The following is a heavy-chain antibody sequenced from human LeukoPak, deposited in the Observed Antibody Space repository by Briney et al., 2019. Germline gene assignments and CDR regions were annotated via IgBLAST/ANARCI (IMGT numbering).Heavy chain of an antibody. D-gene: IGHD6-13*01. Sequence: PGGSLRLSCAASGFTFSSYAMHWVRQAPGKGLEWVAVISYDGSNKHYADSVKGRFTISRDNSKNTLYLQMNSLRAEDTAVYYCARSPASSWYESLNIYYYYYYGMDVWGKGTTVTVSS. CDR3: ARSPASSWYESLNIYYYYYYGMDV. J-gene: IGHJ6*04. CDR1: GFTFSSYA. CDR2: ISYDGSNK. V-gene: IGHV3-30*04.